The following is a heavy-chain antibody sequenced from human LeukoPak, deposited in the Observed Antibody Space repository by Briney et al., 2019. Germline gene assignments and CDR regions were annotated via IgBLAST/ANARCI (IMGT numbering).Heavy chain of an antibody. CDR2: IYYSGST. CDR3: ARRAHSPLLPYDILTGASSHTIHYYFDY. J-gene: IGHJ4*02. V-gene: IGHV4-59*01. D-gene: IGHD3-9*01. CDR1: GGSISSYY. Sequence: NTSETLSLTCTVSGGSISSYYWSWIRQPPGKGLEWIGYIYYSGSTNYNPSLKSRVTISVDTSKNHFSLKLSSVTAADTAVYYCARRAHSPLLPYDILTGASSHTIHYYFDYWGQGTLVTVSS.